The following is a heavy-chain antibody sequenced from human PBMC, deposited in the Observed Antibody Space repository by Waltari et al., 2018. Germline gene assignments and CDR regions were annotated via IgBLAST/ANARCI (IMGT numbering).Heavy chain of an antibody. V-gene: IGHV4-34*02. D-gene: IGHD1-1*01. CDR2: TTDSERT. Sequence: QVQLQQWGAGLLKPSETLSLTCAVYGGSFRGYYWSWIRQPPVKGLEWIGKTTDSERTKYNPSLKSRISISVDTSKNQFSLTVFSVTAADAAVYYCARGDGTGKYGYWGQGTRVTVSS. J-gene: IGHJ4*02. CDR3: ARGDGTGKYGY. CDR1: GGSFRGYY.